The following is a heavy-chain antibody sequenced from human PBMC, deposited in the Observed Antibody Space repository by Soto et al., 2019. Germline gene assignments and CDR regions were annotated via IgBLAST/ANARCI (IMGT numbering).Heavy chain of an antibody. CDR3: TTGYCSSTSCYAGSFDY. D-gene: IGHD2-2*01. Sequence: GGSLRLSCAASGFTFSNAWMSWVRQAPGKGLEWVGRIKSKTDGGTTDYAAPVKGRFTISRDDSKNTLYLQMNSLKTEDTAVYYCTTGYCSSTSCYAGSFDYWGQGTLVTVSS. V-gene: IGHV3-15*01. CDR2: IKSKTDGGTT. J-gene: IGHJ4*02. CDR1: GFTFSNAW.